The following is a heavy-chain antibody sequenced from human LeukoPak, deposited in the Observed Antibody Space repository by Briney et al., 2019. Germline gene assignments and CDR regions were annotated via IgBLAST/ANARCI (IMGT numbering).Heavy chain of an antibody. CDR1: GFTFSSYE. Sequence: PGGSLRLSCAASGFTFSSYEMNWVRQAPGKGLEWVSYISSSGSTIYYADSVKGRFTISRDNAKSSLYLQMNSLRAEDTAVYYCARDSSTRSYDILTGDYWGQGTLVTVSS. CDR3: ARDSSTRSYDILTGDY. J-gene: IGHJ4*02. D-gene: IGHD3-9*01. V-gene: IGHV3-48*03. CDR2: ISSSGSTI.